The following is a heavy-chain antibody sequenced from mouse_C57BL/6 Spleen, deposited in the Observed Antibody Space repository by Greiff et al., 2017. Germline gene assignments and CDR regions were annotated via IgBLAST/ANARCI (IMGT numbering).Heavy chain of an antibody. CDR3: TKETTQPWFAY. CDR1: GYTFTDYE. Sequence: QVQLMESGAELVRPGASVTLSCKASGYTFTDYEMYWVKQTPVHGLEWIGSIDPETGGTGYNQKFKAKAILTADKSSSTAYMELRSLTSEDSAVYYCTKETTQPWFAYWGQGTLVTVSA. CDR2: IDPETGGT. D-gene: IGHD3-2*02. J-gene: IGHJ3*01. V-gene: IGHV1-15*01.